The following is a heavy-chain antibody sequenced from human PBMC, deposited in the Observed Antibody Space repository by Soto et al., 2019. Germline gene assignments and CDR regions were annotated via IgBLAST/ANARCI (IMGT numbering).Heavy chain of an antibody. CDR3: ASGDTAMVTY. CDR1: EGTFSSYA. Sequence: QVQLVQSGAEVKKPGSSVKVSCKASEGTFSSYAISWVRQAPGQGLEWMGGIIPIFGTANYAQKFQGRGTISAEESTGTAYMGLSSLRSEDTAVYYCASGDTAMVTYWGQGTLVAVSS. CDR2: IIPIFGTA. V-gene: IGHV1-69*12. J-gene: IGHJ4*02. D-gene: IGHD5-18*01.